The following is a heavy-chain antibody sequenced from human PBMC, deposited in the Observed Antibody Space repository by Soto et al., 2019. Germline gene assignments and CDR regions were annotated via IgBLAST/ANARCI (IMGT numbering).Heavy chain of an antibody. V-gene: IGHV1-18*01. Sequence: QVQLVQSGAEVKKPGASVKVSCKASGYTFTSYGISWVRQAPGQGLEWMGWISAYNGNTNYAQKLQGRVTMTTDTXTXTDXMELRSLRSDDTAVYYCARAGYCSSTSCSFDAFDIWGQGTMVTVSS. D-gene: IGHD2-2*01. CDR2: ISAYNGNT. CDR1: GYTFTSYG. J-gene: IGHJ3*02. CDR3: ARAGYCSSTSCSFDAFDI.